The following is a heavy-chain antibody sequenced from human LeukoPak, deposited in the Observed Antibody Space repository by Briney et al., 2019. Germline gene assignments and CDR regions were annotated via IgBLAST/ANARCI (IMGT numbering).Heavy chain of an antibody. V-gene: IGHV4-59*01. Sequence: SETLSLTCTVSGGSISSYYWSWIRQPPGKGLEWIGYIYYSGSTNYNPSLKSRVTISVDTSKNQFSLKLSSVTAADTAVYYCARGHRKLVYYYYYYMDVRGKGTTVTVSS. J-gene: IGHJ6*03. CDR3: ARGHRKLVYYYYYYMDV. CDR1: GGSISSYY. CDR2: IYYSGST. D-gene: IGHD6-13*01.